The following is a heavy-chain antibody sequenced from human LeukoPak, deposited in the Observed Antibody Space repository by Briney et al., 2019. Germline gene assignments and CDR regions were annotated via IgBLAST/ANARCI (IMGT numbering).Heavy chain of an antibody. Sequence: SETLSLTCTVSGGSISSYYWSWIRQPPGKGLEWIGYIYYSGSTNYNPSLKSRVTISVDTSKNRFSLKLSSVTAADTAVYYCARGPKITMVRGFDHWGQGTLVTVSS. V-gene: IGHV4-59*01. J-gene: IGHJ5*02. CDR3: ARGPKITMVRGFDH. CDR1: GGSISSYY. CDR2: IYYSGST. D-gene: IGHD3-10*01.